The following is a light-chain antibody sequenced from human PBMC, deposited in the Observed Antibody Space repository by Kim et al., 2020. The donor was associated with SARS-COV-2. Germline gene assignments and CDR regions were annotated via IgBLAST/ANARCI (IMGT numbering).Light chain of an antibody. V-gene: IGKV4-1*01. J-gene: IGKJ2*03. Sequence: RATLNGKSNQTVLYNSNNKNYLAWYQQKPGQAPKLLIYWASIRESGVSDRFSGSGSETDFTLTISSLQAEDVAVYYCQQYYSTPPSFGQGTKLEI. CDR2: WAS. CDR3: QQYYSTPPS. CDR1: QTVLYNSNNKNY.